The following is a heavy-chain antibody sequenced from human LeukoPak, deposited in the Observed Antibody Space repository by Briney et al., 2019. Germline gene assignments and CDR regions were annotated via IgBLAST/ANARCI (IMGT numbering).Heavy chain of an antibody. J-gene: IGHJ4*02. V-gene: IGHV4-34*01. CDR1: GGSFSGYY. D-gene: IGHD6-19*01. CDR3: ARDLFGYSSGWIFDY. CDR2: INHSGST. Sequence: ETLSLTCAVYGGSFSGYYWSWIRQPPGKGLEWIGEINHSGSTNYNPSLKSRVTISVDTSKNQFSLKLSSVTAADTAVYYCARDLFGYSSGWIFDYWGQGTLVTVSS.